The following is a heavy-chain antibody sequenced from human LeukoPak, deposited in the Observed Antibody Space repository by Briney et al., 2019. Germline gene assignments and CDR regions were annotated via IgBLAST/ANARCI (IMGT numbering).Heavy chain of an antibody. CDR2: IYHSGST. Sequence: SETLSLTCAVSGVSLSSINWWSGVRHPPGKGLEWIGEIYHSGSTNYNPALKSRVTISVDKSKNQFSLKLSPVTAADTAVYYCASVDVVVPADEESNYYYYGMNGWGKGTTVTVSS. J-gene: IGHJ6*04. CDR1: GVSLSSINW. D-gene: IGHD2-2*01. V-gene: IGHV4-4*02. CDR3: ASVDVVVPADEESNYYYYGMNG.